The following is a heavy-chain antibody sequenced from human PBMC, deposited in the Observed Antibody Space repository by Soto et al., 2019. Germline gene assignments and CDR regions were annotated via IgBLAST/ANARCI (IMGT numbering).Heavy chain of an antibody. CDR1: GDSVSSNGAA. V-gene: IGHV6-1*01. D-gene: IGHD4-17*01. J-gene: IGHJ5*02. CDR2: TYYRSKWYN. CDR3: ARDKRDYFNRGIGFDT. Sequence: PSQTLSLTCAISGDSVSSNGAAWNWIRQSPSRGLEWLGRTYYRSKWYNDYAVSVKSRITINPDTSKSQFSLQLNSVTPEDMAVYYCARDKRDYFNRGIGFDTWGQGILVTVSS.